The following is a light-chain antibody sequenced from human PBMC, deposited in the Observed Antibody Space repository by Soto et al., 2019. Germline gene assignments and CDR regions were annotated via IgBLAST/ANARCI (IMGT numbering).Light chain of an antibody. CDR1: QSVSSIY. CDR2: GAS. J-gene: IGKJ5*01. CDR3: QQYGSSPPNT. Sequence: EIVLTQSPGTLSLSPGERATLSCRASQSVSSIYFAWYQQKPGQAPRLLIYGASSRATGIPDRFSGSGSGTDFTLTINRLEPEDFAVYYCQQYGSSPPNTFGQGTRREIK. V-gene: IGKV3-20*01.